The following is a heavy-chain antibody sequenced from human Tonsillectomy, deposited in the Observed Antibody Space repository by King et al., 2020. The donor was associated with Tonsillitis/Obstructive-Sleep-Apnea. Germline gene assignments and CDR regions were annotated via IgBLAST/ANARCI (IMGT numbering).Heavy chain of an antibody. CDR3: AREGTGGFDS. CDR1: GFTFSEDW. J-gene: IGHJ4*02. Sequence: QLVQSGGGLVQPGGSLRLSCAASGFTFSEDWMSWVRQAPGKGLEWVANIRQDGNEISYVDSVKGRFTISRDNAKNPLSLHMNSLRVEDTAVCYCAREGTGGFDSWGQGTLVTVSS. D-gene: IGHD3-10*01. CDR2: IRQDGNEI. V-gene: IGHV3-7*04.